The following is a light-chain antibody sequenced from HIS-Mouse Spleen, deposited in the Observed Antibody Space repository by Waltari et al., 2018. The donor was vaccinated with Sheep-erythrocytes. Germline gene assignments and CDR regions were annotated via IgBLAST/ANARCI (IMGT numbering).Light chain of an antibody. CDR3: SSYAGSNNWV. Sequence: QSALTQPPSASGSPGQSVTISCTGPSSAVGAFTIFSWYQQHPGKAPKLMIYEVSKRPSGVPDRFSGSKSGNTASLTVSGLQAEDEADYYCSSYAGSNNWVFGGGTKLTVL. V-gene: IGLV2-8*01. J-gene: IGLJ3*02. CDR1: SSAVGAFTI. CDR2: EVS.